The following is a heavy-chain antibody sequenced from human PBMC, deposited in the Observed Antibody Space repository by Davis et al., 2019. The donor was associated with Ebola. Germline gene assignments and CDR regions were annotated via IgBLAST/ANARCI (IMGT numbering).Heavy chain of an antibody. D-gene: IGHD3-3*01. CDR1: GYTFTSYG. CDR3: ARGKDFWSGYTGDYYGMDV. Sequence: ASVKVSCKASGYTFTSYGISWVRQAPGQGLEWMGWISAYNGNTNYAQKLQGRVTMTTDTSTSTAYMELSSLRSEDTAVYYCARGKDFWSGYTGDYYGMDVWGQGTTVTVSS. CDR2: ISAYNGNT. V-gene: IGHV1-18*01. J-gene: IGHJ6*02.